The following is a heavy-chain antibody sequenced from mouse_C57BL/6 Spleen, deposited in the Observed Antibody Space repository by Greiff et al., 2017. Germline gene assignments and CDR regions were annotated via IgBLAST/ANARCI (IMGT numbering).Heavy chain of an antibody. CDR3: ARPGSRGRYFDV. V-gene: IGHV5-17*01. CDR2: ISSGSSTI. CDR1: GFTFSDYG. D-gene: IGHD1-1*01. Sequence: EVKLMESGGGLVKPGGSLKLSCAASGFTFSDYGMHWVRQAPEKGLEWVAYISSGSSTIYYADTVKGRFTISRGNAKNTLFLQMTSLRSEDTAMYYCARPGSRGRYFDVWGTGTTVTVSS. J-gene: IGHJ1*03.